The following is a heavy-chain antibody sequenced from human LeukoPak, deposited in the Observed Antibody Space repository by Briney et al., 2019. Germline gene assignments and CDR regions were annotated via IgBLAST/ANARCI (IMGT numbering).Heavy chain of an antibody. CDR1: GVTFSSYA. CDR2: ISGGGGVT. V-gene: IGHV3-23*01. D-gene: IGHD3-10*01. J-gene: IGHJ5*02. CDR3: AKARYDSGSSITWFDP. Sequence: GGSLRLFCADSGVTFSSYAMSWVRQAPGKGLEWVSLISGGGGVTYYADSVKGRFTISRDNSKNTLYLQMNSLRAEDTALYYCAKARYDSGSSITWFDPWGQGTLGTVSS.